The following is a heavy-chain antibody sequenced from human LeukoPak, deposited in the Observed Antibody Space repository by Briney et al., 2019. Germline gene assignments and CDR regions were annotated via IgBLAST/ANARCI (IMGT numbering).Heavy chain of an antibody. CDR2: ISGSGGST. V-gene: IGHV3-23*01. D-gene: IGHD2/OR15-2a*01. CDR1: GFTFSSYA. J-gene: IGHJ4*02. CDR3: AKRFRGTSGLYYFDS. Sequence: GGSLRLSCAASGFTFSSYAMNWVRQAPGKGLEWVSAISGSGGSTYYADSVKGRFAISRDNSKNTLYLQVSSLRAEDTAVYYCAKRFRGTSGLYYFDSWGQGTLVTVSS.